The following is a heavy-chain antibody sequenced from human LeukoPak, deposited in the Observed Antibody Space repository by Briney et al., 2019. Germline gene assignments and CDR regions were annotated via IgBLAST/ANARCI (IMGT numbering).Heavy chain of an antibody. V-gene: IGHV1-46*01. CDR3: AREFPGQNAPFDY. D-gene: IGHD1-1*01. J-gene: IGHJ4*02. CDR1: GYTFTSYY. Sequence: ASVKVSCTASGYTFTSYYMHWVRQAPGQGLEWMGIINPRGGSTSYAQKFQGRVTMTRDTSTSTVYMELSSLRSEDTAVYYCAREFPGQNAPFDYWGQGTLVTVSS. CDR2: INPRGGST.